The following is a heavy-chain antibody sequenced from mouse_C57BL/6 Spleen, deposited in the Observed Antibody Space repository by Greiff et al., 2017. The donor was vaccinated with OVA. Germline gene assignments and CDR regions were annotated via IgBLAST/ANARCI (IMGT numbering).Heavy chain of an antibody. CDR3: AREAYGSSGFDY. CDR2: ISSGSSTI. CDR1: GFTFSDYG. Sequence: VQLKESGGGLVKPGGSLKLSCAASGFTFSDYGMHWVRQAPEKGLEWVAYISSGSSTIYYADTVKGRFTISRDNAKNTLFLQMTSLRSEDTAMYYCAREAYGSSGFDYWGQGTTLTVSS. V-gene: IGHV5-17*01. D-gene: IGHD3-2*02. J-gene: IGHJ2*01.